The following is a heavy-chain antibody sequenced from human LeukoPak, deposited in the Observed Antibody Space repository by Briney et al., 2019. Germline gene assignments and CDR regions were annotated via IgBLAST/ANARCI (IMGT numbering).Heavy chain of an antibody. Sequence: PSQTLSLTCTVSGGSISSGGYYWSWIRQPPGKGLEWIGYIYHSGSTYYNPSLKSRVTISVDRSKNQFSLKLSSVTAADTAVYYCASYYYDSSGYYSDYWGQGTLVTVPS. J-gene: IGHJ4*02. CDR2: IYHSGST. V-gene: IGHV4-30-2*01. CDR3: ASYYYDSSGYYSDY. CDR1: GGSISSGGYY. D-gene: IGHD3-22*01.